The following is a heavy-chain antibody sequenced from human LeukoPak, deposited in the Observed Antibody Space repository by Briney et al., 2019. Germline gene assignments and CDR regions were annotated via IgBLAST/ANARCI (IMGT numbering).Heavy chain of an antibody. J-gene: IGHJ4*02. V-gene: IGHV4-59*01. D-gene: IGHD2-2*01. CDR2: IYYTGST. Sequence: SETLSLTCTVSGGSISSYYWSWIRQSPGKGLEWIGYIYYTGSTNYNPSLQSRVTISVDTSKNQFSLKLTSVTAADTAVYYCARDFYHDYWGQGTLVTVSS. CDR3: ARDFYHDY. CDR1: GGSISSYY.